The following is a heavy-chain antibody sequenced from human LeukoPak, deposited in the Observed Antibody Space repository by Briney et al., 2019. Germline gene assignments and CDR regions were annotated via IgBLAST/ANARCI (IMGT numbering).Heavy chain of an antibody. CDR1: ASTFSYYA. V-gene: IGHV3-23*01. J-gene: IGHJ4*02. CDR2: SSGTGGSK. CDR3: AKAGSNWGYFDY. D-gene: IGHD7-27*01. Sequence: GASLRLACAPSASTFSYYAMSWGRHAPGNGLEWVSASSGTGGSKHYADSVKGRFTISRDNSKNTLYLQMNSVRAEDTAVYYCAKAGSNWGYFDYWGQGTLVTVSS.